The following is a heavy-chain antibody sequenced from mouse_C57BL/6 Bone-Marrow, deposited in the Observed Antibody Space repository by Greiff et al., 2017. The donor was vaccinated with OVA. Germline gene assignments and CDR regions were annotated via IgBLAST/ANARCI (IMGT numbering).Heavy chain of an antibody. D-gene: IGHD2-4*01. Sequence: VQLQQSGPGLVAPSQSLSITCTVSGFSLTSYGVHWVRQPPGQGLEWLVVIWSGGSATYNSALNSSLSTSKDNSKSQVLLKMNSLQTDDTAMDYCARPDYDYDFAYWGQGTLVTVSA. V-gene: IGHV2-6*03. J-gene: IGHJ3*01. CDR1: GFSLTSYG. CDR2: IWSGGSA. CDR3: ARPDYDYDFAY.